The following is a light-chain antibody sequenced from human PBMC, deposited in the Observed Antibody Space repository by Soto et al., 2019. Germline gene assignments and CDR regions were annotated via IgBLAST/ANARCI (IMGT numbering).Light chain of an antibody. J-gene: IGKJ2*01. CDR2: KAS. CDR3: QQYGSSPPT. CDR1: QSISSW. V-gene: IGKV1-5*03. Sequence: EIQMTQSPSTLSSSLADRVTITCRASQSISSWLAWYQQKPGKAPKLLIYKASSLESGVPSRFSGSGSGTEFTLTVSRLEPEDFAVFYCQQYGSSPPTFGQGTKVDIK.